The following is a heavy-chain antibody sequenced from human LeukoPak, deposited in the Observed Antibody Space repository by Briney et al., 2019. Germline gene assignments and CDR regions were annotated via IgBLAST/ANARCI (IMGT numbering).Heavy chain of an antibody. D-gene: IGHD6-19*01. J-gene: IGHJ4*02. CDR3: ARSIRGYSSGWYYFDY. CDR2: IYTSGST. Sequence: SETLSLTYTVAGGSISSYYWSWIRKPAGKGLEWIGRIYTSGSTNYNPSLKSRVTMSVDTSKNQFSVKLSSVTAADTAVYYCARSIRGYSSGWYYFDYWGQGTLITVSS. CDR1: GGSISSYY. V-gene: IGHV4-4*07.